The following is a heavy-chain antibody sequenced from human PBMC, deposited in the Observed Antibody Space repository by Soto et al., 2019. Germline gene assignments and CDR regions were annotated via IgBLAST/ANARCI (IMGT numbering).Heavy chain of an antibody. CDR3: ARGGLKMATIMGFDY. CDR2: IYYSGST. V-gene: IGHV4-30-4*01. J-gene: IGHJ4*02. Sequence: QVQLQESGPGLVKPSQTLSLTCTVSGGSISSGDYYWSWIRQPPGKGLEWIGYIYYSGSTYYNPSLKSRVTISVDTSKNQFSLKLSSVTAADTAVYYCARGGLKMATIMGFDYWGQGTLVTVSS. CDR1: GGSISSGDYY. D-gene: IGHD5-12*01.